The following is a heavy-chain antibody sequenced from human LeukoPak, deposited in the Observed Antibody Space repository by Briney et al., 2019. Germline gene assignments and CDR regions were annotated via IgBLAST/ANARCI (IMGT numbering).Heavy chain of an antibody. Sequence: GASVKVSCKASGYTFTGYYMHWVRQAPGQGLEWMEWINPNSGGTNYAQKFQGRVTMTRDTSISTAYMELSRLRSDDTAVYYCARGDGLLWFGESNWFDPWGQGTLVTVSS. D-gene: IGHD3-10*01. V-gene: IGHV1-2*02. CDR3: ARGDGLLWFGESNWFDP. J-gene: IGHJ5*02. CDR2: INPNSGGT. CDR1: GYTFTGYY.